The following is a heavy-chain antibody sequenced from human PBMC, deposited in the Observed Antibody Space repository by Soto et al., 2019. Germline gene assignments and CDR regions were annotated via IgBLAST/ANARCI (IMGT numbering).Heavy chain of an antibody. J-gene: IGHJ6*02. CDR3: TKVGRYYGVDV. CDR1: GFTVSSAW. Sequence: GSLRLSCAASGFTVSSAWISCCRHSPGKWLEWVGRIKKKTDGGTTDFAEPVRYRFAMSRDDSRNTVYLQMNSLNTEDTAVYYCTKVGRYYGVDVWGQGTKVTVSS. D-gene: IGHD3-9*01. CDR2: IKKKTDGGTT. V-gene: IGHV3-15*01.